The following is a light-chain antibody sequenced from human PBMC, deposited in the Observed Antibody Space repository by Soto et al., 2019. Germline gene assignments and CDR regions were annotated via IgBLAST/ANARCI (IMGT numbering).Light chain of an antibody. CDR3: QHRMNWPWT. Sequence: EIVLTQSPASLSLSPGERATLSCRASQSVTSYLAWYQQKSGQAPRLLIYDASNRATGIPARFSGSGSGTDFILTISSLEPEDFAVYYCQHRMNWPWTFGQGTKV. CDR2: DAS. V-gene: IGKV3-11*01. J-gene: IGKJ1*01. CDR1: QSVTSY.